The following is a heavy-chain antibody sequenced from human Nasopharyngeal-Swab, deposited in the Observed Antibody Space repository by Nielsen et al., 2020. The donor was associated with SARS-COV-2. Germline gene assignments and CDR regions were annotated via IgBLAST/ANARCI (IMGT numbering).Heavy chain of an antibody. D-gene: IGHD1-14*01. CDR1: GFTFSSYA. CDR2: ISYDGSNK. V-gene: IGHV3-30-3*01. CDR3: ARDVNLPNPPSAPGY. Sequence: LSLTRAASGFTFSSYAMHWVRQAPGKGLEWVAVISYDGSNKYYADSVKGRFTISRDNSKNTLYLQMNSLRAEDTAVYYCARDVNLPNPPSAPGYWGQGTLVTVSS. J-gene: IGHJ4*02.